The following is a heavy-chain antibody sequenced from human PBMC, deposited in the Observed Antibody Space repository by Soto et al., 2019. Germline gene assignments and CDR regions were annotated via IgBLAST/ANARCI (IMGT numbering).Heavy chain of an antibody. V-gene: IGHV3-30*18. CDR2: ISYDGSNK. CDR3: AKKLGTHFDY. CDR1: GFTFSSYG. D-gene: IGHD7-27*01. J-gene: IGHJ4*02. Sequence: GGSLRLSCAASGFTFSSYGMHWVRQAPGKGLEWVAVISYDGSNKYYADSVKGRFTISRDNSKNTLYLQMNSLRAEDTAVYYCAKKLGTHFDYWGQGTLVTVSS.